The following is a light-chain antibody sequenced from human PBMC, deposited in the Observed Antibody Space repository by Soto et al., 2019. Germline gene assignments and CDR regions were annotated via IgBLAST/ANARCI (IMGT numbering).Light chain of an antibody. CDR3: QQTYSDIS. Sequence: DIQMTQSPSTLSASVGDRVTITCRASQTINSWLAWYQQKPGKAPKVLIFDASSLESGVPARFSGSGSGTEFTLTISSLQPDDFASYHCQQTYSDISFGGGTKVDIK. CDR1: QTINSW. CDR2: DAS. J-gene: IGKJ4*01. V-gene: IGKV1-5*01.